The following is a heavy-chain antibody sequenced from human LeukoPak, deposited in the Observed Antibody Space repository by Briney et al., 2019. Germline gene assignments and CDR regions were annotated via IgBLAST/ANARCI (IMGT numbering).Heavy chain of an antibody. J-gene: IGHJ4*02. V-gene: IGHV3-21*01. CDR1: GFTFSSYS. CDR3: ARAAGIAVAGTLNFDY. D-gene: IGHD6-19*01. CDR2: ISSSSSYI. Sequence: PGGSLRLSCAASGFTFSSYSMNWVRQAPGKGLEWVSSISSSSSYIYYADSVKGRFTISRDNAKNSLYLQMNSLRAEDTAVYYCARAAGIAVAGTLNFDYWGQGTLVTVSS.